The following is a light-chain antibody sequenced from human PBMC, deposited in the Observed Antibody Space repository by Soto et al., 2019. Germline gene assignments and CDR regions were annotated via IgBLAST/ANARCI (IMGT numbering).Light chain of an antibody. V-gene: IGKV3-11*01. CDR3: QQRSNWPRT. CDR1: QSVSSY. J-gene: IGKJ1*01. CDR2: YAS. Sequence: EIVLTQSPATLSLAPGERATLSCRASQSVSSYLAWYQQKPGQGPRLLVYYASNRATGIPARFSGSGSGTDFTLTISSLEPEDFAVYYCQQRSNWPRTFGQGTKV.